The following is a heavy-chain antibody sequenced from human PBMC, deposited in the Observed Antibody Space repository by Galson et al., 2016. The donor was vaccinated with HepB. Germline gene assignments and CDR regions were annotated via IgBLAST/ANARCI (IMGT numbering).Heavy chain of an antibody. J-gene: IGHJ4*02. D-gene: IGHD5-12*01. Sequence: SLRLSCAASTFMFSSYTMHWVRQAPGKELEYVSAISSDGGSTYYIDSVKGRFTISRDNSKNSLYLQMTSLRTEDTAVYYCVSRGAQWLVTADSWGQGTLVVVSS. V-gene: IGHV3-64D*06. CDR1: TFMFSSYT. CDR3: VSRGAQWLVTADS. CDR2: ISSDGGST.